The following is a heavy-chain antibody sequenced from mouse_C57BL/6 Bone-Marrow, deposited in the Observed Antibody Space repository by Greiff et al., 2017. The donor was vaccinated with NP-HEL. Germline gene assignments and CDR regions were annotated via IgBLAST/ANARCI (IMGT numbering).Heavy chain of an antibody. Sequence: EVKLVESGGCLVQSGRSLRLSCATSGFSFSDFYMEWVRQAPGKGLEWIVASRNKANDYTTKYSASVKGRFIISRNTSQNNLYLQMNALRAEDTANYYCARDAYGGLWYFDVEGTGTAITVTS. CDR2: SRNKANDYTT. V-gene: IGHV7-1*01. D-gene: IGHD1-1*01. CDR1: GFSFSDFY. CDR3: ARDAYGGLWYFDV. J-gene: IGHJ1*03.